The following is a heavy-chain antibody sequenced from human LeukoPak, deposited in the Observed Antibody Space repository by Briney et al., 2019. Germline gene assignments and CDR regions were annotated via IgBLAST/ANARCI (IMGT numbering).Heavy chain of an antibody. J-gene: IGHJ2*01. D-gene: IGHD6-19*01. V-gene: IGHV3-23*01. CDR3: ARDGYSSGPGDWYFDL. CDR1: GITFSSYA. Sequence: GGSLRLSCAASGITFSSYAMSWVRQAPGKGLEWVSGISGGGNSAYYADSVKGRFTISRDNSKNTVSLQMNSLRTEDTAVYYCARDGYSSGPGDWYFDLWGRGTLVTVSS. CDR2: ISGGGNSA.